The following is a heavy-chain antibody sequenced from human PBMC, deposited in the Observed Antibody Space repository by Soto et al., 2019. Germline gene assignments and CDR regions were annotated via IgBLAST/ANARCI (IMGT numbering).Heavy chain of an antibody. D-gene: IGHD4-17*01. Sequence: AGESLRLSCPASTFTSTAYYMSWIRQAPGKGLEWVSYISSSSSDTNYADSVKGRFTISRDNAKNSLYLQMNSLRAEDTAVYYCARDRDDYGDYYFDYWGQGT. V-gene: IGHV3-11*05. J-gene: IGHJ4*02. CDR3: ARDRDDYGDYYFDY. CDR2: ISSSSSDT. CDR1: TFTSTAYY.